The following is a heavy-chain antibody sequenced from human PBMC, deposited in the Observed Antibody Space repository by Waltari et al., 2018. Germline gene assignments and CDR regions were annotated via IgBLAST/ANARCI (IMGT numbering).Heavy chain of an antibody. CDR2: ITYDGSNK. V-gene: IGHV3-30-3*01. J-gene: IGHJ4*02. D-gene: IGHD3-10*01. Sequence: QVQLVESGGGVVQPGRSLRLSCAASGFTFSNYIMHWVRQAPGKGVGGVAVITYDGSNKYYTDSVKGRFTISRVNSKNTLYLQMNSLRVEDTAIYFCARDLITVIQGALGYWGQGTLVTVSS. CDR3: ARDLITVIQGALGY. CDR1: GFTFSNYI.